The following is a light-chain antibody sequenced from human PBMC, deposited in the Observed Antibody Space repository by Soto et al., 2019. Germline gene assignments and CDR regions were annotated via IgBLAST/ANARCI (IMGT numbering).Light chain of an antibody. V-gene: IGLV1-40*01. CDR3: QSYDSSHHYV. CDR1: SANIGAVYD. Sequence: QSVLTQPTSVSGSPGQRVTISWTGGSANIGAVYDVHWYQQLPGTAPKLLIYGNSNRPSGVPDRFSGSKSGTSASLAITGLQAEDEADYYCQSYDSSHHYVFGTGTKVTVL. CDR2: GNS. J-gene: IGLJ1*01.